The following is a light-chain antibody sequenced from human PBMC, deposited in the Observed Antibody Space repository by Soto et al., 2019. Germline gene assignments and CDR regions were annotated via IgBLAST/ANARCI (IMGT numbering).Light chain of an antibody. V-gene: IGLV2-8*01. Sequence: QSALTQPPSASGSPGQSVTISCTGTSSDVGDYNYVSWYQQHPGKAPKLMIYEVNKRPSGVPDRFSGAKSGKTASLTVSGLQAEDEADYYCSSYAGSSHVVFGGGTKVTVL. CDR2: EVN. CDR3: SSYAGSSHVV. CDR1: SSDVGDYNY. J-gene: IGLJ2*01.